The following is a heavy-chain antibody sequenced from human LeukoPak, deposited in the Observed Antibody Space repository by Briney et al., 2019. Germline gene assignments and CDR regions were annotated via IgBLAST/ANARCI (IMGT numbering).Heavy chain of an antibody. Sequence: GGSLRLSCAASGFTFSSYIMNWVRQAPGKGLEWVSSISSSSSYIYYADSVKGRFTISRDNAKNSLYLQMNSLRAEDTAVYYCARDLLDGGLLWFGELLGEHFFDYWGQGTLVTVSS. D-gene: IGHD3-10*01. CDR1: GFTFSSYI. CDR3: ARDLLDGGLLWFGELLGEHFFDY. J-gene: IGHJ4*02. V-gene: IGHV3-21*01. CDR2: ISSSSSYI.